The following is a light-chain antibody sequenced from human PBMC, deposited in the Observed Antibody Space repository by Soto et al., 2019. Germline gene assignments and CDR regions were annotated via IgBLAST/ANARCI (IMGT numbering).Light chain of an antibody. Sequence: SQPGSVCGSPGQSVTISCTGTSSDVGSYNLVSWYQQHPGKAPKVMIYEGSKRPSGVSNRFSASKSGTTASLTISGLQAEDEADYYCCSYAGNSIYVFGSGTKVTVL. CDR3: CSYAGNSIYV. CDR1: SSDVGSYNL. V-gene: IGLV2-23*01. J-gene: IGLJ1*01. CDR2: EGS.